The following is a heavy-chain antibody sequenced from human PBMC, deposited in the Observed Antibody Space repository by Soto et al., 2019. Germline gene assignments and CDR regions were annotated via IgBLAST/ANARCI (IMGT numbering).Heavy chain of an antibody. CDR3: ARDSDAYGMDV. V-gene: IGHV4-30-4*01. Sequence: SETLSLTCTVSGGSISSGDYYWSWIRQPPGKGLEWIGYIYYSGSTYYNPSLKSRVTISVDTSKNQFSLKLSSVTAADTAVYYCARDSDAYGMDVWGQGTTVTVSS. CDR2: IYYSGST. J-gene: IGHJ6*02. CDR1: GGSISSGDYY.